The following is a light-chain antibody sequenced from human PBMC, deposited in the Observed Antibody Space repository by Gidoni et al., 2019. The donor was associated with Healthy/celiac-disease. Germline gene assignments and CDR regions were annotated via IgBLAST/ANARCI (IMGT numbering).Light chain of an antibody. CDR3: QQYNNRPLA. J-gene: IGKJ1*01. CDR1: QSVSSN. Sequence: VLPQSPATLSVSPGERATLSCRASQSVSSNLAWYQQKPGQAPRLLTYGASTRATGIPARFSGSGSGTEFTLTISSLQSEDFAVYYCQQYNNRPLAFGQGTKVEIK. V-gene: IGKV3-15*01. CDR2: GAS.